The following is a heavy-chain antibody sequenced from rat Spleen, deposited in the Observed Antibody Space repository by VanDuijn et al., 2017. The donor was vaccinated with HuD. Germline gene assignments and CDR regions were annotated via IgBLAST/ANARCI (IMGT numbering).Heavy chain of an antibody. CDR2: IRTDGNNT. CDR1: GFTFSNYY. D-gene: IGHD1-11*01. Sequence: EVQLVESGGDLVQPGRSLKLSCAASGFTFSNYYMAWVRQAPTKGLEWVTSIRTDGNNTYYRDSVKGRFTVSRDNAKSSLYLQLDSLRSEDTATYYCARHRNYGGIPFDYWGQGVMVKVSS. J-gene: IGHJ2*01. CDR3: ARHRNYGGIPFDY. V-gene: IGHV5S23*01.